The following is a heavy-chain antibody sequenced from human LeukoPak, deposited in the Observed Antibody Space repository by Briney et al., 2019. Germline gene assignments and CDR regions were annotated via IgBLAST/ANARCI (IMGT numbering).Heavy chain of an antibody. CDR1: GSTFSGYA. CDR3: ARENFMATSGTTFDI. V-gene: IGHV3-21*01. J-gene: IGHJ3*02. D-gene: IGHD1-1*01. CDR2: VSSSSTNK. Sequence: PGGSLRLSCAASGSTFSGYAMNWVRQAPGKGLEWVSSVSSSSTNKFYADSVKGRFTISRDDAKNSLYLQMNSLRVEDTAVYYCARENFMATSGTTFDIWGQGTMVSVSS.